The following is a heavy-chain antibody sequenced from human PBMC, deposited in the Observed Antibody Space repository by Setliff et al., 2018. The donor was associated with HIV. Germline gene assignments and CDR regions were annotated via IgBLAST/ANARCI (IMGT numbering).Heavy chain of an antibody. J-gene: IGHJ1*01. CDR1: GYTFISYS. Sequence: ASVKVSCKASGYTFISYSISWVRQAPGQGLEWMGWVAPNSGRTNYAQDFQDRVTMTTDTSSNTAYMALKNPRSDDTAVYYCARGGITGSYGYFQQWGQGTLVTVSS. CDR2: VAPNSGRT. V-gene: IGHV1-18*01. CDR3: ARGGITGSYGYFQQ. D-gene: IGHD1-20*01.